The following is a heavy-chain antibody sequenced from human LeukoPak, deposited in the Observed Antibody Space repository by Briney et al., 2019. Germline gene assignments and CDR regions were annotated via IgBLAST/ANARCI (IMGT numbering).Heavy chain of an antibody. V-gene: IGHV3-21*01. Sequence: GGSLRLSCAASGFTFSSYSMNWVRQAPGKGLEWVSSISSSSSYIYYADSVKGRFTISRDNAKNSLYLQMNSLRAEDTAVYYCASSAYARDGYNCCWGQGTLVTVSS. CDR1: GFTFSSYS. CDR3: ASSAYARDGYNCC. CDR2: ISSSSSYI. D-gene: IGHD5-24*01. J-gene: IGHJ4*02.